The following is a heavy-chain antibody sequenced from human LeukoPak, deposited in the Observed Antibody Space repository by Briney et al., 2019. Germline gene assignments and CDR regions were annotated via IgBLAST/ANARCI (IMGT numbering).Heavy chain of an antibody. D-gene: IGHD6-19*01. Sequence: GASVKVSCKASGYTFTGYYMHWVRQAPGQGLEWMGWINPNSGGTNYAQKFQGRVTMTRDTSISTAYMELSRLRSDDTAVYYCARGGFDSSGWYWRSRDYYYYMDVWGKGTTVTVSS. CDR2: INPNSGGT. CDR3: ARGGFDSSGWYWRSRDYYYYMDV. J-gene: IGHJ6*03. V-gene: IGHV1-2*02. CDR1: GYTFTGYY.